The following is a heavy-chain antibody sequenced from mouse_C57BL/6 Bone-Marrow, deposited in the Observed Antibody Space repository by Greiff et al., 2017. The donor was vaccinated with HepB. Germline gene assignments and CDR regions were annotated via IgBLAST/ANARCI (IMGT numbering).Heavy chain of an antibody. V-gene: IGHV5-6*01. CDR1: GFTFSSYG. CDR3: ARHDPYVNSWFAY. J-gene: IGHJ3*01. Sequence: EVQRVESGGDLVKPGGSLKLSCAASGFTFSSYGMSWVRQTPDKRLEWVATISSGGSYTYYPDSVKGRFTISRDNAKNTLYLQMSSLKSEDTAMYYCARHDPYVNSWFAYWGQGTLVTVSA. CDR2: ISSGGSYT. D-gene: IGHD2-1*01.